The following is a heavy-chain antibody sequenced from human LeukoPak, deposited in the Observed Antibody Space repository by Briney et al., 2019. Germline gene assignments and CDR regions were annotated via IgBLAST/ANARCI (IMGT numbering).Heavy chain of an antibody. D-gene: IGHD6-25*01. V-gene: IGHV4-4*07. CDR1: GASISGYY. Sequence: NASETLSLTCTVSGASISGYYWSWIRQPAGQGLEWIGRISTSGSTHCSPSLKSRVTMSVDTSRNQFSLNLSSVAAADTAVYYCAREGQQRPLDYWGQGTLVTVSS. CDR2: ISTSGST. CDR3: AREGQQRPLDY. J-gene: IGHJ4*02.